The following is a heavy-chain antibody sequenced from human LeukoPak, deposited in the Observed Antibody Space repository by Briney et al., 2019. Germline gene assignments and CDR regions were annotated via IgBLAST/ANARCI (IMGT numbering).Heavy chain of an antibody. CDR3: ATGRIVVVVAATNPFDY. D-gene: IGHD2-15*01. V-gene: IGHV4-39*01. CDR2: IYYSGST. Sequence: PSETLSLTCTVSGGSISSSSYYWGWIRQPPGKGLEWIGSIYYSGSTYYNPSLKSRVTISVDTSKNQFSLKLSSVTAADTAVYYCATGRIVVVVAATNPFDYWGQGTLVTVSS. CDR1: GGSISSSSYY. J-gene: IGHJ4*02.